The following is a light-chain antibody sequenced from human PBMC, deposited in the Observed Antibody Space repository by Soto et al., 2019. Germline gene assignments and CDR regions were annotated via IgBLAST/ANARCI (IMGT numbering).Light chain of an antibody. J-gene: IGKJ1*01. CDR1: QSVSNN. Sequence: ERVMTQSPATLSVSPGERATLSCRASQSVSNNLAWYQQKPGQAPRLLIYGAFTRATGIPARFSGSGSGTEFTLTISSLQSEDFAVYYCQQYNNWLWTFGQGTKVDIK. CDR3: QQYNNWLWT. V-gene: IGKV3D-15*01. CDR2: GAF.